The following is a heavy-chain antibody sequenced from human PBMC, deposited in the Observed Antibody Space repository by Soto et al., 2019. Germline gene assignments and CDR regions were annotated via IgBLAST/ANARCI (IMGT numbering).Heavy chain of an antibody. V-gene: IGHV3-7*01. J-gene: IGHJ3*02. CDR2: IKQDGNEK. CDR3: ARGFNSALDI. CDR1: GFIFSSYW. Sequence: EVQLVESGGGLVQPGGSLRLSCAATGFIFSSYWMSWVRQAPGKGLEWVANIKQDGNEKYYVDSAKGRFTISRDNAKNSLHLQMNSLRAEDTAVYYCARGFNSALDIWGQGTMVTVSS.